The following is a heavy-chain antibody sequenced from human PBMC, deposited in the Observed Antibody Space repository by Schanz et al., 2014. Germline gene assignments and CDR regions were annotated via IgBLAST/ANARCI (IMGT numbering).Heavy chain of an antibody. CDR2: MSGSGSTA. V-gene: IGHV3-23*01. CDR3: AKDAAYYDSVIFPDH. J-gene: IGHJ4*02. Sequence: EVQLLESGGGLVQPGGSLRLSCTASRIIFGTYSMNWIRQTPKGLEWVSGMSGSGSTADYADSVKGRFTISRDNSKNTLYLQMNSLRAEDTAIYFCAKDAAYYDSVIFPDHWGQGTLVTVSS. D-gene: IGHD3-22*01. CDR1: RIIFGTYS.